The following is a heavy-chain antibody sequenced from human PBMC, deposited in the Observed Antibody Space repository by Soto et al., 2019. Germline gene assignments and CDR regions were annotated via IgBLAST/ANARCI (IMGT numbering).Heavy chain of an antibody. D-gene: IGHD2-2*01. CDR3: ARCSLVVVPAPGFDP. CDR2: IYFSGTT. V-gene: IGHV4-31*03. CDR1: GGSISSGGYY. Sequence: SETLSLTCTVSGGSISSGGYYWSWIRQHPGKGLEWIGYIYFSGTTYYNPSLKSRVTISVDTSKNQFSLKLSSVSAADTALYYCARCSLVVVPAPGFDPWGRGTLVTVS. J-gene: IGHJ5*02.